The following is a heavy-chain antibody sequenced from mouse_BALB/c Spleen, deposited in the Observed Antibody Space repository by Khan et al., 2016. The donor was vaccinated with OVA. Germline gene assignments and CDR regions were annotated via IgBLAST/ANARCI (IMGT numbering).Heavy chain of an antibody. V-gene: IGHV6-6*02. Sequence: EVELVESGGGLVQPGGSMKLSCVASGFTFSNYWMNWVRQSPEKGLEWVAEIRLKSDDYGTHYAESVKGRFTISSDDSKSIVYLQMNNLRAEDTGIYYCWILLWGHGTTLTVSS. CDR2: IRLKSDDYGT. J-gene: IGHJ2*01. CDR1: GFTFSNYW. CDR3: WILL.